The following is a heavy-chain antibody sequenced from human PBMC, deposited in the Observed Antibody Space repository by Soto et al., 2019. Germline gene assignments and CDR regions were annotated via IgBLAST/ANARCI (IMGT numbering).Heavy chain of an antibody. CDR3: ARHGQPTKYYYYQYGLDV. V-gene: IGHV5-51*01. Sequence: GESLKISCKGSGYSFTNYWIGGVRQMPGKGLEWMGVIFPGDSDIRYSPSFQGQVAISVDKSISTAYLQWNSLKASDTAMYYCARHGQPTKYYYYQYGLDVWGQGTTVTVSS. CDR2: IFPGDSDI. D-gene: IGHD1-1*01. J-gene: IGHJ6*02. CDR1: GYSFTNYW.